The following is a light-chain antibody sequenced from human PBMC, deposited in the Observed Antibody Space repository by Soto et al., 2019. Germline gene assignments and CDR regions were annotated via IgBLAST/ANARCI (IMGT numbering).Light chain of an antibody. CDR1: QSVLYSSTNKNY. CDR2: WAS. Sequence: DIVMTQSPDSLAVSLGERATINCKSSQSVLYSSTNKNYLAWYQQKPGQPPKLLIYWASTRESGVPDRFSGSGSGTDVTLTISSLQAEDVAVYYCQQYYSPPLTFGGGTKVEIK. V-gene: IGKV4-1*01. CDR3: QQYYSPPLT. J-gene: IGKJ4*01.